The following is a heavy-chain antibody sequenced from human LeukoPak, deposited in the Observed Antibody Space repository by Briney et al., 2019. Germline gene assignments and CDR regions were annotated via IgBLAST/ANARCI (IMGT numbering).Heavy chain of an antibody. CDR3: AREGASSGWDPDAFDI. V-gene: IGHV1-46*01. J-gene: IGHJ3*02. D-gene: IGHD6-19*01. Sequence: ASVKVSCKASGYTFTSYYMYWVRQAPGQGLEWMGIINPSGGSTSYAQKFQGRVTMTRDTSTSTVYMELSSLRSEDTAVYYCAREGASSGWDPDAFDIWGQGTMVTVSS. CDR2: INPSGGST. CDR1: GYTFTSYY.